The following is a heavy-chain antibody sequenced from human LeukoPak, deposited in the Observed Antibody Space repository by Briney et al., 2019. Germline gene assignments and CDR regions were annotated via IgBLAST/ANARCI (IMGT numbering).Heavy chain of an antibody. D-gene: IGHD5-18*01. V-gene: IGHV1-69*05. Sequence: ASVKVSCKASGGTFSGYAISWVRQAPGQGLEWMGRIIPIFGTANYAQKFQGRVSITTDESTSTAYMELSSLRSEDTAVYYCARGGYSYGYSFDYWGQGTLVTVSS. CDR2: IIPIFGTA. CDR1: GGTFSGYA. J-gene: IGHJ4*02. CDR3: ARGGYSYGYSFDY.